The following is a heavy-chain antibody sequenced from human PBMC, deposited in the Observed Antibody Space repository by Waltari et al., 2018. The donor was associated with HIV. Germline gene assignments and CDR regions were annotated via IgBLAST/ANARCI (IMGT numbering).Heavy chain of an antibody. Sequence: EVQLVESGGGLVKPGGSLRLSCADSGLSLSSYRRKGGRQAPGKGLEWVSSISSSSSYIYYADSVKGRFTISRDNAKNSLYLQMNSLRVEDTAVYYCANSGGIGPYGMDVWGQGTTVTVSS. D-gene: IGHD6-13*01. V-gene: IGHV3-21*01. CDR3: ANSGGIGPYGMDV. CDR1: GLSLSSYR. J-gene: IGHJ6*02. CDR2: ISSSSSYI.